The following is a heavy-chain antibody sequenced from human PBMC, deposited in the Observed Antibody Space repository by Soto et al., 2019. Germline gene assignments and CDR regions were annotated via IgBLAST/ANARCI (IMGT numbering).Heavy chain of an antibody. CDR3: ARDRPYCSSTSCQGLLDP. CDR2: IYYSGST. CDR1: GGSISSGGYY. Sequence: SETLSLTCTVSGGSISSGGYYWSWIRQHPGKGLEWIGYIYYSGSTYYNPSLKSRVTISVDTSKNQFSLKLSSVTAADTAVYYCARDRPYCSSTSCQGLLDPWGQGTLVTVSS. D-gene: IGHD2-2*01. J-gene: IGHJ5*02. V-gene: IGHV4-31*03.